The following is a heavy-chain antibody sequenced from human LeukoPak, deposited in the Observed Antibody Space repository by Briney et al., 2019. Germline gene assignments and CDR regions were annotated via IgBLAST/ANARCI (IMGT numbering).Heavy chain of an antibody. D-gene: IGHD2-15*01. Sequence: ASVKVSCKASGYTFTAYYMHWVRQAPGQGLEWVGVINPSGRWTSYAQKLQGRVTMTRDLSTSTDYMELRSLRSEDTAMYYCVRDNSVEDIARWLDPWGQGTLVTASS. J-gene: IGHJ5*02. V-gene: IGHV1-46*01. CDR1: GYTFTAYY. CDR2: INPSGRWT. CDR3: VRDNSVEDIARWLDP.